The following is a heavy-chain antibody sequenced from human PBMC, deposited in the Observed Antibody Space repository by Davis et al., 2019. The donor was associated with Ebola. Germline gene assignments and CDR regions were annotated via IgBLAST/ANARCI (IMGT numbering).Heavy chain of an antibody. Sequence: GESLKISCAASGFTFSSYEMNWVRQAPGKGLEWVSYISSSGSTIYYADSVKGQFTISRDNAKNSLYLQMNSLRAEDTAVYYCARAIGPIAVAGTGRRYYYYYYGMDVWGQGTTVTVSS. CDR3: ARAIGPIAVAGTGRRYYYYYYGMDV. CDR2: ISSSGSTI. D-gene: IGHD6-19*01. CDR1: GFTFSSYE. V-gene: IGHV3-48*03. J-gene: IGHJ6*02.